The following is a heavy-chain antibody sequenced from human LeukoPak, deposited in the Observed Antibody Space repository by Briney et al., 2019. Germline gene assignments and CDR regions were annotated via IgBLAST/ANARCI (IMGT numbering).Heavy chain of an antibody. CDR1: GGSFSGYY. CDR3: ARGGIVPYYFDY. J-gene: IGHJ4*02. D-gene: IGHD2/OR15-2a*01. CDR2: INHSGST. V-gene: IGHV4-34*01. Sequence: SETLSLTCAVYGGSFSGYYWSWIRQPPGKRLEWIGEINHSGSTNYNPSLKSRVTISVDTSKNQFSLKLSSVTAADTAVYYCARGGIVPYYFDYWGQGTLVTVSS.